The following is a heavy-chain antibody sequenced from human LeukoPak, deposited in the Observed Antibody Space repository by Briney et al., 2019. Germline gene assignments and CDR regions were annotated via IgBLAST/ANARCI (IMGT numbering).Heavy chain of an antibody. CDR3: AKSAYYDSSGLNWFDP. V-gene: IGHV3-30*18. CDR1: GLTFSSYG. D-gene: IGHD3-22*01. Sequence: GGSLRLSCAASGLTFSSYGMHWVRQAPGKGLEWVAVISYDGSNKYYADSVKGRFTISRDNSKNTLYLQMNSLRAEDTAVYYCAKSAYYDSSGLNWFDPWGQGTLVTVSS. CDR2: ISYDGSNK. J-gene: IGHJ5*02.